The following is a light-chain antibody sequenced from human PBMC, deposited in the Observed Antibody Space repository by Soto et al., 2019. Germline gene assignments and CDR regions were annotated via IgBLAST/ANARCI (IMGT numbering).Light chain of an antibody. CDR1: QTVRTY. CDR3: QQTFSTPIT. CDR2: AAS. J-gene: IGKJ5*01. V-gene: IGKV1-39*01. Sequence: GDRVTITCRASQTVRTYLNWYQQRPGKAPTLLIYAASSLQSSVPPRFSGAGSETDFTLTINGLQPEDFATYYCQQTFSTPITFGQGTRLEIK.